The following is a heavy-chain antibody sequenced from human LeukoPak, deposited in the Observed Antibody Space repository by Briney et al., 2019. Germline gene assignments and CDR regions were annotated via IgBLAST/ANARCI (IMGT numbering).Heavy chain of an antibody. CDR1: GGSISSGGYY. Sequence: SETLSLTCTVSGGSISSGGYYWSWIRQHPGKGLEWIGYIYYSGSTYYNPSLKSRVTISVDTPKNQFSLKLSSVTAADTAVYYCARRGGNQRWLQYYWFDPWGQGTLVTVSS. D-gene: IGHD5-24*01. V-gene: IGHV4-31*03. CDR3: ARRGGNQRWLQYYWFDP. CDR2: IYYSGST. J-gene: IGHJ5*02.